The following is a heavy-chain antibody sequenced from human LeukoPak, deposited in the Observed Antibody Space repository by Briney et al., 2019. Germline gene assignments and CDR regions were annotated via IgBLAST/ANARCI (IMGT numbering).Heavy chain of an antibody. V-gene: IGHV3-30-3*01. Sequence: GRSLRLSCAASGFTFSSYAMHWVRQAPGKGLEWVAVISYDGSNKYYADSVKGRFTISRDNSKNTLYLQMNSLRAEDTAVYYCARAPTTVVTRGATLDYWGQGTLVTVSS. CDR2: ISYDGSNK. J-gene: IGHJ4*02. CDR1: GFTFSSYA. D-gene: IGHD4-23*01. CDR3: ARAPTTVVTRGATLDY.